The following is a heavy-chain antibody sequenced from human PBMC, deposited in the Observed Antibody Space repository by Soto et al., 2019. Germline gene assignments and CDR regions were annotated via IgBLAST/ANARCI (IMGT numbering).Heavy chain of an antibody. D-gene: IGHD3-9*01. Sequence: PSETLSLTCTVSGGSISSGGYYWSWIRQHPGKGLEWIGYIYYSGSTYYNPSLKSRVTISVDTSKNQFSLKLSSVTAADTAVYYCARGEGGYYDILTGYSYFDYWGQGTLVTV. CDR2: IYYSGST. J-gene: IGHJ4*02. CDR1: GGSISSGGYY. V-gene: IGHV4-31*03. CDR3: ARGEGGYYDILTGYSYFDY.